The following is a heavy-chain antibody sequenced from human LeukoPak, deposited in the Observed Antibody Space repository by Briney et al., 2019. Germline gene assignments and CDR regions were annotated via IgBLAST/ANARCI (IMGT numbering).Heavy chain of an antibody. CDR1: GVSISSSSYY. CDR2: IYSSGSA. CDR3: AKEGTYTYGASDFDY. J-gene: IGHJ4*02. Sequence: SETLSLTCTVSGVSISSSSYYWGWIRQPPGKGLEWIGSIYSSGSAYYNPSLKSRVTISVDTSKNQFTLKLSSVTAADTAVYYCAKEGTYTYGASDFDYWGQGTLVTVSS. V-gene: IGHV4-39*06. D-gene: IGHD4/OR15-4a*01.